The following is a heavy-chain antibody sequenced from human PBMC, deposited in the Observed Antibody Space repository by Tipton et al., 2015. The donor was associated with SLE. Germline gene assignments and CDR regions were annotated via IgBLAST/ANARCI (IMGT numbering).Heavy chain of an antibody. J-gene: IGHJ3*01. Sequence: TLSLTCKVSGYSITSYYWSWIRQSAGKGLEWIGVIYTSGSTAYNPSLKSRATMSVDMSKNQFSMNLSSVTAADTAVYYCARTYGDAAFDLWGQGTKVTVSS. D-gene: IGHD4-17*01. CDR2: IYTSGST. CDR1: GYSITSYY. V-gene: IGHV4-4*07. CDR3: ARTYGDAAFDL.